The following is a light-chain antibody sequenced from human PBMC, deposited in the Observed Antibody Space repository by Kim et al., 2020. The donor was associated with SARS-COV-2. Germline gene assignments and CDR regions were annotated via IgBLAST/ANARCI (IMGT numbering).Light chain of an antibody. CDR1: AFAKQY. V-gene: IGLV3-25*03. Sequence: PGQTAKVHCSGDAFAKQYGYWYQQKPGQAPVVVIYKDSERPSGIPERFSGSSSGTTVTLTISGVQAEDEADYYCQSADSSSIYWVFGGGTQLTVL. J-gene: IGLJ3*02. CDR3: QSADSSSIYWV. CDR2: KDS.